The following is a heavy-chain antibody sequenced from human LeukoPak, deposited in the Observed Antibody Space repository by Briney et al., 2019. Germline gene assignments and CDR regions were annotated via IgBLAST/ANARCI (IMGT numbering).Heavy chain of an antibody. Sequence: ASVKVSCKASGYTFTSYYMHWVRQAPGQGLEWMGWINPNSGGTNYAQKFQGRVTMTRDTSISTAYMELSRLRSDDTAVYYCAVEADYYDSSGYAHLDYWGQGTLVTVSS. CDR1: GYTFTSYY. J-gene: IGHJ4*02. CDR2: INPNSGGT. CDR3: AVEADYYDSSGYAHLDY. D-gene: IGHD3-22*01. V-gene: IGHV1-2*02.